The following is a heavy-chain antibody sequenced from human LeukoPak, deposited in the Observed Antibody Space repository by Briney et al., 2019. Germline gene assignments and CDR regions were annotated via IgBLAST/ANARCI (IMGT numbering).Heavy chain of an antibody. CDR3: ARDNRYCSSTSCYPRHYYYYYMDV. V-gene: IGHV3-23*01. CDR2: ISGSGGST. Sequence: AGGSLRLSCAASGFTFSSYAMSWVRQAPGKGLEWVSAISGSGGSTYYADSVNGRFTISRDNSKNTLYLQMNSLRAEDTAVYYCARDNRYCSSTSCYPRHYYYYYMDVWGKGTTVTVSS. D-gene: IGHD2-2*01. J-gene: IGHJ6*03. CDR1: GFTFSSYA.